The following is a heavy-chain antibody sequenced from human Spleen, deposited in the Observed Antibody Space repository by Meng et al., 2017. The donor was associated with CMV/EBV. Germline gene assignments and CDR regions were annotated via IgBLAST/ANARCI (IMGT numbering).Heavy chain of an antibody. CDR1: GSISSPGYY. V-gene: IGHV4-39*01. J-gene: IGHJ4*02. CDR2: LSHSGST. CDR3: ARHAVRIGSGLGGLDY. D-gene: IGHD3-3*01. Sequence: GSISSPGYYWGWIRQPPGKGLEWIGSLSHSGSTFYNPSLESRATISVDTSKNQFSLKLSSVTAADTAVYYCARHAVRIGSGLGGLDYWGQGTLVTVSS.